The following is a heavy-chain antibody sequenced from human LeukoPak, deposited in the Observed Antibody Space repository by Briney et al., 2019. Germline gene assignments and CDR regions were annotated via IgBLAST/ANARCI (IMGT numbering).Heavy chain of an antibody. CDR2: ISAYNGNT. CDR1: GYTFTSYG. V-gene: IGHV1-18*01. J-gene: IGHJ6*02. D-gene: IGHD3-10*01. CDR3: ARQWFGESSHYYGMDV. Sequence: GASVKVSCKASGYTFTSYGISWVRQAPGQGLEWMGWISAYNGNTNYVQKLQGRVTMTTDTSTSTAYMEPRSLRSDDTAVYYCARQWFGESSHYYGMDVWGQGTTVTVSS.